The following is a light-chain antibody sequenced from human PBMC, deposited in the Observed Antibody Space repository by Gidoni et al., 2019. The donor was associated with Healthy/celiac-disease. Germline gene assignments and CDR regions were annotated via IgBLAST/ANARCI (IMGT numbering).Light chain of an antibody. J-gene: IGKJ2*03. CDR1: PSALYRSNNENY. CDR2: WAS. Sequence: ILITPSPASTLEMATINCKSSPSALYRSNNENYLAWYQQKPGQPPKLLIYWASVRESGVPDRFSGRGSATDFTPTIRSLQAEDVAVYYCQQDYTAPPSFGQGTKLEI. V-gene: IGKV4-1*01. CDR3: QQDYTAPPS.